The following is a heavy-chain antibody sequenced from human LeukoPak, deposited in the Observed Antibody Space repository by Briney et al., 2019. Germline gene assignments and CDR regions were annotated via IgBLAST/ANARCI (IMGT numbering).Heavy chain of an antibody. CDR2: LYSDGNT. Sequence: PGGSLRLSCAPSRFTVITNDMTSVRQAPGKGLEWVSVLYSDGNTKYADSVQGRFTISRDNSKNTLYLEMNSLSPDDTAVYYCARGVEPLAANTLAYWGQGTLVTVSS. V-gene: IGHV3-53*01. J-gene: IGHJ4*02. D-gene: IGHD1-14*01. CDR1: RFTVITND. CDR3: ARGVEPLAANTLAY.